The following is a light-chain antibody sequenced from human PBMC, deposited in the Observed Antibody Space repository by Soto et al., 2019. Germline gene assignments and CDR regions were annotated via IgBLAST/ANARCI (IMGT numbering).Light chain of an antibody. Sequence: LTQPPSASGSPGQSVTVSCTGTSSDVGGYNYVSWYQQHPDKAPKLMIYDVSKRPSGVPDRFSGSKSGNTASLTVTGLQAEDEADYYCSSYAGTHVVFGTGTKVPVL. J-gene: IGLJ1*01. CDR3: SSYAGTHVV. CDR1: SSDVGGYNY. CDR2: DVS. V-gene: IGLV2-8*01.